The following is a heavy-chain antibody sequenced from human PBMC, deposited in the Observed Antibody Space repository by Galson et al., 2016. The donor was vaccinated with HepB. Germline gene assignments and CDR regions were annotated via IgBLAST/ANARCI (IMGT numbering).Heavy chain of an antibody. CDR2: ISGSGITT. D-gene: IGHD2-15*01. V-gene: IGHV3-23*01. CDR1: GFTLSNYA. Sequence: SLRLSCAASGFTLSNYAMSWVRQAPGKGLEWVSDISGSGITTYYADSVKGRFTISRDNSKKTVYLQMSSLRAEDTAVYYWARLFGGYIDYRGQGTLVTVSS. J-gene: IGHJ4*02. CDR3: ARLFGGYIDY.